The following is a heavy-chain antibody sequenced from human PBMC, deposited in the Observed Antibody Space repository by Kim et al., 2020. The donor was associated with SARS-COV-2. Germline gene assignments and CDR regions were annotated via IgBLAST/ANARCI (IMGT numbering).Heavy chain of an antibody. Sequence: SYAQKSQGRVTMTRDTSTSTVYMELSSLRSEDTAVYYCATTDSSGYYLDYWGQGTLVTVSS. J-gene: IGHJ4*02. CDR3: ATTDSSGYYLDY. V-gene: IGHV1-46*01. D-gene: IGHD3-22*01.